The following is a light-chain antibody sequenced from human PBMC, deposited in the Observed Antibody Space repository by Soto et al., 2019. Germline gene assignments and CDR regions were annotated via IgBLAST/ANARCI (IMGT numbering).Light chain of an antibody. V-gene: IGLV1-40*01. J-gene: IGLJ1*01. CDR3: QSYDSSRRGSV. Sequence: QSVLTQPPSVSGAPGQRVTISCTGSSSNIGAGYDVHWYQQLPGTAPKLLIYGNSNRPSGVPDRFSGSKSGTSASLAITGLQAEDEADYYCQSYDSSRRGSVFGTGTKVTFL. CDR2: GNS. CDR1: SSNIGAGYD.